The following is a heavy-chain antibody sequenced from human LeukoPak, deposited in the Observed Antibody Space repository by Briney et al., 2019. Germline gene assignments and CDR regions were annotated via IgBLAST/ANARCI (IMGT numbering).Heavy chain of an antibody. D-gene: IGHD6-19*01. V-gene: IGHV3-33*01. CDR1: GFTFSSYG. Sequence: GGSLRLSCAASGFTFSSYGMHWVRQGPGKGMEGVGVIWYDGSHPYYPDSVQRRFTISRDTSKNTLYLQMHRLRAEDTPVYYCARDTSSGCDYWGQRTLVTVSS. J-gene: IGHJ4*02. CDR2: IWYDGSHP. CDR3: ARDTSSGCDY.